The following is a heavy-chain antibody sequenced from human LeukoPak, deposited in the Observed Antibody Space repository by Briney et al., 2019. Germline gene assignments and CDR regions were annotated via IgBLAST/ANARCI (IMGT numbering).Heavy chain of an antibody. V-gene: IGHV3-30-3*01. CDR3: ARDSRGYWDTFDI. CDR2: ISYDGSNK. CDR1: GFTFSSYA. Sequence: GGSLRLSCAASGFTFSSYAMHWVRQAPGKGLEWVAVISYDGSNKYYADSVKGRFTISRDNSKNTLYLQMNSLRAEDTAVYYCARDSRGYWDTFDIWGQGTMVTVSS. J-gene: IGHJ3*02. D-gene: IGHD1-26*01.